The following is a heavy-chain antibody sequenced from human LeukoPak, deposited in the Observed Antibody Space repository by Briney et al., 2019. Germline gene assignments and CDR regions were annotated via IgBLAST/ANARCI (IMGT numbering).Heavy chain of an antibody. V-gene: IGHV4-59*01. D-gene: IGHD1-26*01. Sequence: SQTLSLTCTVSGGSISSYYWSWIRQPPGKGLEWIGYIYYSGSTSYNPSLKSRVTISVDTSKNQFSLKLSSVTAADTAVYYCARGYSGSYGRFDYWGQGTLVTVSS. J-gene: IGHJ4*02. CDR2: IYYSGST. CDR1: GGSISSYY. CDR3: ARGYSGSYGRFDY.